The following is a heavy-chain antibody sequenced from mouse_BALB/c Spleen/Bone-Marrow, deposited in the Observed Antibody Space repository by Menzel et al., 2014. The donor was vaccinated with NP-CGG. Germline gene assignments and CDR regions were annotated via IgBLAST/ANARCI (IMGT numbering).Heavy chain of an antibody. D-gene: IGHD1-1*01. J-gene: IGHJ3*01. CDR1: GSNIKDTY. CDR2: IDPANGNT. V-gene: IGHV14-3*02. CDR3: AMYYYGSSLFAY. Sequence: EVQLQQSGAELVKPGASVKLSCTASGSNIKDTYMHWVKQRPEQGLEWIGRIDPANGNTKYDPKFQSKATITADTSSNTAYLQLSSLTSEDTAVYYCAMYYYGSSLFAYWGQGTLVTVSA.